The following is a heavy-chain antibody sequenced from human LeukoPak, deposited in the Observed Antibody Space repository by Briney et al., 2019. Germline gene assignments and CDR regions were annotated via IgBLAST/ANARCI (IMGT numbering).Heavy chain of an antibody. CDR2: INHSGST. D-gene: IGHD1-26*01. V-gene: IGHV4-34*01. Sequence: KPSETLSLTCAVYGGSFSGYYWSWIRQPPGKGLEWIGEINHSGSTNYNPSLKSRVTMSVDTSKNQFSLKLSSVTAADTAVYYCAGSRDVEAIHLRDYYYYMDVWGKGTTVTVS. J-gene: IGHJ6*03. CDR3: AGSRDVEAIHLRDYYYYMDV. CDR1: GGSFSGYY.